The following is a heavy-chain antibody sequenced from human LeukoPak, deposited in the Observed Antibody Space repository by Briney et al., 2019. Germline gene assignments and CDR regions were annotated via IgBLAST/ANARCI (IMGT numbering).Heavy chain of an antibody. CDR2: ISGSGGST. CDR3: AKTRPPSKDYGGNYYYYYYMDV. D-gene: IGHD4-23*01. V-gene: IGHV3-23*01. J-gene: IGHJ6*03. Sequence: PGGSLRLSCAASGFTFSSYAMSWVRQAPGKGLEWVSAISGSGGSTYYADSVKGRFTISRDNSKNTLYLQMNSLRAEDTAVYYCAKTRPPSKDYGGNYYYYYYMDVWGKGTTVTVSS. CDR1: GFTFSSYA.